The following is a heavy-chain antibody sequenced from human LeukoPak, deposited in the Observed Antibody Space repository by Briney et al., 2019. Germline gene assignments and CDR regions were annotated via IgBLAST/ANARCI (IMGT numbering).Heavy chain of an antibody. J-gene: IGHJ4*02. Sequence: PGGSLRLSCAASGFTFSSYSMNWVRQAPGKGLEWVSSSSSSSSYIYYADSVKGRFTISKDNSKNTLYLQMNSLRAEDTAVYYCAKDQQYCYGSGSYYRYWGQGTLVTVSS. CDR2: SSSSSSYI. V-gene: IGHV3-21*04. D-gene: IGHD3-10*01. CDR3: AKDQQYCYGSGSYYRY. CDR1: GFTFSSYS.